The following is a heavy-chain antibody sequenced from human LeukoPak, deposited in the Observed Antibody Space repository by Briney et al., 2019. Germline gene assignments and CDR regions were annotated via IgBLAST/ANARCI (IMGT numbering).Heavy chain of an antibody. Sequence: GWSLRLSCAASGFTFSSNWMSWVRQAPGKGLEWVATIKPDGSNTYYVDSVKGRFSISRDNARDSLYLQMNNLRAEDTAVYYCARLHTSGHDWGQGTLVTVSS. CDR3: ARLHTSGHD. J-gene: IGHJ4*02. D-gene: IGHD6-19*01. CDR2: IKPDGSNT. V-gene: IGHV3-7*01. CDR1: GFTFSSNW.